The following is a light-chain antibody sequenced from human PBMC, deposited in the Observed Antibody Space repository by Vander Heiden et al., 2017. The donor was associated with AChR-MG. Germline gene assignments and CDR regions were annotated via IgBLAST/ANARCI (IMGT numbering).Light chain of an antibody. CDR2: DAS. Sequence: EIVLTQSPATLSLSPGEGATLSCRASQSVSSFLAWYQHKPGQAPSLLIYDASNRATGIPDRFSGSGSGTDFTLTISSLEPEDFAVYYCQQRYSWPLTFGGGTKVEIK. J-gene: IGKJ4*01. CDR3: QQRYSWPLT. CDR1: QSVSSF. V-gene: IGKV3-11*01.